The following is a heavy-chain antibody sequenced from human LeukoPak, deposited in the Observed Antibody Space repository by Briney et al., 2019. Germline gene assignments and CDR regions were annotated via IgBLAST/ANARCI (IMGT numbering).Heavy chain of an antibody. V-gene: IGHV3-21*01. D-gene: IGHD6-19*01. CDR2: ISSSSSYI. J-gene: IGHJ4*02. Sequence: PGGSLRLSCAASGFTFSSYSVNWLRQAPGKGLEWVSSISSSSSYIYYADSLKGRFTISRDNPKNSLYLQMNSLRAEDTAVYYCARTSTGWSLDYWGQGTLVTVSS. CDR3: ARTSTGWSLDY. CDR1: GFTFSSYS.